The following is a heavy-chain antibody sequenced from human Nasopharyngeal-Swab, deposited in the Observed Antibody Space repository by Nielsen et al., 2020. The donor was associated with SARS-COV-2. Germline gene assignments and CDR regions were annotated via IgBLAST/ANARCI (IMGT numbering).Heavy chain of an antibody. CDR3: AREERPLGNWFDP. D-gene: IGHD7-27*01. Sequence: WIRQPPGKGLEWIGYIYYSGSTYYNPSLKSRVTISVDTSTNQFSLKLSSVTAADTAVYYCAREERPLGNWFDPWGQGTLVTVSS. J-gene: IGHJ5*02. V-gene: IGHV4-31*02. CDR2: IYYSGST.